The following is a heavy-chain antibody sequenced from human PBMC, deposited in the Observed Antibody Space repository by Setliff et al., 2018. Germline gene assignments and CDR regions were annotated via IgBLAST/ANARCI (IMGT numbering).Heavy chain of an antibody. D-gene: IGHD3-22*01. J-gene: IGHJ4*02. V-gene: IGHV5-51*01. CDR3: ARGRAFYYDSSGYFDY. CDR2: IHPGDSDS. CDR1: GDTFGNSW. Sequence: GESLKISCKDSGDTFGNSWIAWVRQMPGKGLEWMGVIHPGDSDSRYSPSFEGQVTISVDKSIATAYMELSSLRSEDTAVYYCARGRAFYYDSSGYFDYWGQGTLVTVSS.